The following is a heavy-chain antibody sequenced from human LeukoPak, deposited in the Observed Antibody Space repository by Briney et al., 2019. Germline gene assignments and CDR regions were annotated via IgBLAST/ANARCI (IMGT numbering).Heavy chain of an antibody. V-gene: IGHV4-59*08. Sequence: SETLSLTCTVSGGSINSYYWSWIRQPPGTGLEWIGYMDYSGSTAYNPSLKSRVTISIDTSKKQFSLELSSVTAADTAIYFCARRKRGSGGPFDYWGQGTLVTVSS. CDR2: MDYSGST. D-gene: IGHD6-19*01. CDR3: ARRKRGSGGPFDY. CDR1: GGSINSYY. J-gene: IGHJ4*02.